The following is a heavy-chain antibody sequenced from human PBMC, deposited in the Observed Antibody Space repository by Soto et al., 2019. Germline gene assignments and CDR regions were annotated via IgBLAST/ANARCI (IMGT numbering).Heavy chain of an antibody. Sequence: EVQLLQSGGGLAQPGTSLRLSCAASGFTFKYYAMTWVRQAPGKGLEWVSTISGSADKTDYADSVKGRFRVSRDNSKDTLYLQMDSLRDDDTALYYCARESRWYGGQYFQDWGQGTLVTVSS. J-gene: IGHJ1*01. V-gene: IGHV3-23*01. CDR3: ARESRWYGGQYFQD. CDR1: GFTFKYYA. CDR2: ISGSADKT. D-gene: IGHD6-13*01.